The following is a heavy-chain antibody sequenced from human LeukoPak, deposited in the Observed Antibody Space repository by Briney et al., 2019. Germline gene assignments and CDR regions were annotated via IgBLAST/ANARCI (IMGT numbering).Heavy chain of an antibody. CDR2: ISGSGGST. D-gene: IGHD4-23*01. V-gene: IGHV3-23*01. J-gene: IGHJ4*02. CDR1: GFTFSSYA. Sequence: TGGSLRLSCAASGFTFSSYAMSWVRQAPGKGLEWVSAISGSGGSTYYADSVKGRFTISRDNSKNTLYLQMNSLRAEDTAVYYCATLPPWTTVVTTDYWGQGTLVTVSS. CDR3: ATLPPWTTVVTTDY.